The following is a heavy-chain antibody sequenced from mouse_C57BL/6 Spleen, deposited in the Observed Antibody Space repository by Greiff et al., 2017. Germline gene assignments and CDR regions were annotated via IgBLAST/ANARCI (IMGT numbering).Heavy chain of an antibody. CDR3: ARKEANWAWFAY. V-gene: IGHV1-82*01. J-gene: IGHJ3*01. CDR2: IYPGDGDT. CDR1: GYASSSSW. D-gene: IGHD4-1*01. Sequence: VQLQQSGPELVKPGASVKISCKASGYASSSSWMNWVKQRPGKGLEWIGRIYPGDGDTNYNGKFKGKATLTADKSSSTAYMQLSSLTSEDSAVYFCARKEANWAWFAYWGQGTLVTVSA.